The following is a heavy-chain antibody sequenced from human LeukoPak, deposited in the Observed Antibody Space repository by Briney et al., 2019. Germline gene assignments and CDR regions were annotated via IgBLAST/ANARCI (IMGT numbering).Heavy chain of an antibody. CDR1: GGSVSAANYY. CDR3: ASLRVPGDFDF. V-gene: IGHV4-39*02. CDR2: IYLPGDA. D-gene: IGHD2-8*02. J-gene: IGHJ4*02. Sequence: SETLSLTCAVSGGSVSAANYYWAWIRQPRGKGLEWIGNIYLPGDAYYHTSLSIRATLYIDTSTHHFSLRLNSVTATDTAVYYCASLRVPGDFDFWGQGALVTVSS.